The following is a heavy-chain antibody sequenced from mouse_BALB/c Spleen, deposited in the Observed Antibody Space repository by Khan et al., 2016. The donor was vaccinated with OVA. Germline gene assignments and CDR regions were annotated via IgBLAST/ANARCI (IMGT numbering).Heavy chain of an antibody. V-gene: IGHV5-9-3*01. CDR1: GFTFYNYA. CDR2: VSSGGSFT. J-gene: IGHJ2*01. D-gene: IGHD2-3*01. Sequence: EVELVESGGGLVKPGGSLKLSCAASGFTFYNYAMSWVRQTPEKRLEWVATVSSGGSFTYYPDSVKGRFTISRDNAKNTLYLQMNSLVSEDTAIYYCARQGGIYDGPFDYWGQGTTLTVSS. CDR3: ARQGGIYDGPFDY.